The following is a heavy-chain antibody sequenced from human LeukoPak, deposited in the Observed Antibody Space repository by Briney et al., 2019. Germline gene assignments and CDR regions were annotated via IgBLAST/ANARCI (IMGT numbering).Heavy chain of an antibody. D-gene: IGHD5-12*01. CDR3: AKGVYTGSAYFDY. Sequence: PGGSLRLSCAASGFTFSSYGIHWVRQAPGKGLDWVAAISYDSNKKYYAESVKGRFTISRDNSKNTLYLQMNSLRAEDTAVYYCAKGVYTGSAYFDYWGQGTLVTVSS. V-gene: IGHV3-30*18. CDR1: GFTFSSYG. CDR2: ISYDSNKK. J-gene: IGHJ4*02.